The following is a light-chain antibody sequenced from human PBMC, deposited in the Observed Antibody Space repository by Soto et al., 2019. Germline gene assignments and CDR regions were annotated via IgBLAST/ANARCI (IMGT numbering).Light chain of an antibody. V-gene: IGKV3-20*01. CDR2: DTS. J-gene: IGKJ1*01. Sequence: ETVMTQSPGTLSVSLGERATLSCRASQSVSIHLAWYQQKPGQAPRLLIYDTSTRATGIPARFSGTGSGTEFTLTISRLEPEDFAVYYCQQYGSSPTFGQGTKVDI. CDR1: QSVSIH. CDR3: QQYGSSPT.